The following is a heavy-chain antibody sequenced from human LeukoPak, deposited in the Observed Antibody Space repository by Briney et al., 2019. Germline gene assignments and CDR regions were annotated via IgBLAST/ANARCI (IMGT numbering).Heavy chain of an antibody. CDR2: IVVGSGNT. Sequence: SVKVSCKASRFTFISSGMQWVRQARGQRLEWIGWIVVGSGNTNYAQKFQERVTITRDMSTSTAYMELSSLRSEDTAMYYCAAPRRGPHTLMDPRDAFDIWGQGTMVTVSS. CDR1: RFTFISSG. D-gene: IGHD5-18*01. J-gene: IGHJ3*02. V-gene: IGHV1-58*02. CDR3: AAPRRGPHTLMDPRDAFDI.